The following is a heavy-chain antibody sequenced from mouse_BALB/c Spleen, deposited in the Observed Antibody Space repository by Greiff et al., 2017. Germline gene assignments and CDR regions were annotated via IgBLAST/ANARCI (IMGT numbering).Heavy chain of an antibody. D-gene: IGHD2-10*01. Sequence: EVQRVESGGGLVKPGGSLKLSCAASGFAFSSYDMSWVRQTPEKRLEWVAYISSGGGSTYYPDTVKGRFTISRDNAKNTLYLQMSSLKSEDTAMYYCARRSFLPWGQGTLVTVSA. V-gene: IGHV5-12-1*01. CDR2: ISSGGGST. J-gene: IGHJ3*01. CDR1: GFAFSSYD. CDR3: ARRSFLP.